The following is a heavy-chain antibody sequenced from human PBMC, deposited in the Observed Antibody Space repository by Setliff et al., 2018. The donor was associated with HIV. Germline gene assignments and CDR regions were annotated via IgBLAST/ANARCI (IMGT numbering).Heavy chain of an antibody. CDR1: GYTFTSYA. CDR3: AREPFYSGSYPGYNWFDP. D-gene: IGHD1-26*01. J-gene: IGHJ5*02. V-gene: IGHV1-3*01. CDR2: LNAGNGDT. Sequence: GASVKVSCKASGYTFTSYALHWVRQAPGQRLEWMRWLNAGNGDTKYSQNFQGRVTITRDTPASTAYMELSSLRSEDTAVYYCAREPFYSGSYPGYNWFDPWGQGTLVTVSS.